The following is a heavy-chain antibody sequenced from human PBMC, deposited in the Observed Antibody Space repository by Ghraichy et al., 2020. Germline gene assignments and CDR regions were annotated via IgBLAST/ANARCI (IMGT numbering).Heavy chain of an antibody. D-gene: IGHD3-16*01. J-gene: IGHJ4*02. CDR1: GFTFSTYW. Sequence: GGSLRLSCAASGFTFSTYWMTWVRQAPGKGLEWVANIKHDGSEKYYVDSGKGRSTISRDNAKNSLYLQMNSLRAEDTAVYYCARGRGLDYWGQGTLVTVSS. CDR2: IKHDGSEK. CDR3: ARGRGLDY. V-gene: IGHV3-7*03.